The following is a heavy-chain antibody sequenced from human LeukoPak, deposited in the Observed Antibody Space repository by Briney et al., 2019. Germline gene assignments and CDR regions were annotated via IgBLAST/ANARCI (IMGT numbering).Heavy chain of an antibody. J-gene: IGHJ4*02. V-gene: IGHV3-15*01. Sequence: PGGSLRLSCAASGFTLSNAWMSWVRQAPGKGLEWVGRIKSKTDGGTTDYAAPVKGRFTISRDDSKNTLYLQMNSLKTEDTAVYYCTTVFYGDYAYFDYWGQGTLVTVSS. D-gene: IGHD4-17*01. CDR3: TTVFYGDYAYFDY. CDR1: GFTLSNAW. CDR2: IKSKTDGGTT.